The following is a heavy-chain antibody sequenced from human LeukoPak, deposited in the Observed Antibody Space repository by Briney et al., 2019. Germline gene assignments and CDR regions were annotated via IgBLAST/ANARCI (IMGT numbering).Heavy chain of an antibody. CDR3: TRGRPSSFDY. CDR2: MNPNSGNT. J-gene: IGHJ4*02. V-gene: IGHV1-8*01. CDR1: GYTFTTYD. Sequence: SVKVSCEASGYTFTTYDINWVRQATGQGLEWMGWMNPNSGNTGYAQKFQGRVTMTRDTSISTAYMELSSLRSEDTAVYYCTRGRPSSFDYWGQGTLVTVSS.